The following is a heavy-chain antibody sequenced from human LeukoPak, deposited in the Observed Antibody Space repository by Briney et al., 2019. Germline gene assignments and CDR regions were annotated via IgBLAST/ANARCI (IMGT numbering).Heavy chain of an antibody. CDR2: ISSSGSTI. D-gene: IGHD2-8*01. CDR1: GFTFSDYY. V-gene: IGHV3-11*01. CDR3: ARDYPNGVSSNWFDP. Sequence: GGSLRLSCAASGFTFSDYYVSWIRQAPGKGLEWVSYISSSGSTIYYADSVKGRFTISRDNAKNSLYLQMNSLRAEDTAVYYCARDYPNGVSSNWFDPWGQGTLVTVSS. J-gene: IGHJ5*02.